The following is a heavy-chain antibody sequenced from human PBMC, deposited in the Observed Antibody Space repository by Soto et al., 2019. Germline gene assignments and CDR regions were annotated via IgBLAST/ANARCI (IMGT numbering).Heavy chain of an antibody. D-gene: IGHD5-12*01. V-gene: IGHV4-30-2*01. J-gene: IGHJ4*02. CDR2: IYHSGST. Sequence: QLQLQESGSVLVKPSQTLSLTCAVSGGSISSGGYSWSWIRQPPGKGLEWIGYIYHSGSTYYNPSLKSRVTISVDRSKNQFSLKLSSVTAADTAVYYCAAGGGLPRYSWGQGTLVTVSS. CDR1: GGSISSGGYS. CDR3: AAGGGLPRYS.